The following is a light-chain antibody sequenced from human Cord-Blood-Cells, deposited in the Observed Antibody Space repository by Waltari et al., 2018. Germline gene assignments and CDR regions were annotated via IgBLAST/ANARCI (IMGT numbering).Light chain of an antibody. CDR1: QDISNY. CDR3: QQYDNLPWT. V-gene: IGKV1-33*01. J-gene: IGKJ1*01. Sequence: DIQMTQSPSSLSASVGDRVTITCQASQDISNYLNWYQQKPGKAPKLLIYAPSNLETGVPSRFSGSGSGTDFTFTISSLQPEDIATYYCQQYDNLPWTFGQGTKVEIK. CDR2: APS.